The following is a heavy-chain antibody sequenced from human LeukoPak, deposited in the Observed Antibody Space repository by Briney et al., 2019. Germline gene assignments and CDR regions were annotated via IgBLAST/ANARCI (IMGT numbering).Heavy chain of an antibody. CDR1: GFSFTRHF. CDR3: ARGPHDTAYYFDQ. D-gene: IGHD5-18*01. Sequence: GASVKVSCKASGFSFTRHFMHWVRQAPGQGPEWMGRIDPNSGGTNYALKFQGRVTMTRDTPITTAYMDLSRLRSDDTAVYYCARGPHDTAYYFDQWGQGTLVTVSS. V-gene: IGHV1-2*06. CDR2: IDPNSGGT. J-gene: IGHJ4*02.